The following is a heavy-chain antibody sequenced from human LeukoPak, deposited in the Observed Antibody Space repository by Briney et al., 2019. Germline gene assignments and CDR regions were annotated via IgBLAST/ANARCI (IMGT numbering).Heavy chain of an antibody. Sequence: ASVKVSCKASGYTFTGYYMHWVRQAPGQGLEWMGWINPNSGGTNYAQKFQGRVTMTRDTSISTAYMELSRLRSEDTAVYYCARDSGYCSSTSCPQGAYWGQGTLVTVSS. CDR2: INPNSGGT. V-gene: IGHV1-2*02. J-gene: IGHJ4*02. CDR3: ARDSGYCSSTSCPQGAY. D-gene: IGHD2-2*01. CDR1: GYTFTGYY.